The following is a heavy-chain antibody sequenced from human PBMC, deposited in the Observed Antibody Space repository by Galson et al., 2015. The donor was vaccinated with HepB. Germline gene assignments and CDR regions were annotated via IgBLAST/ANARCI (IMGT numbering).Heavy chain of an antibody. J-gene: IGHJ4*02. Sequence: SVKVSCKASGYTFTSYGISWVRQAPGQGLEWMGWISAYNGNTNYAQKLQGRVTMTTDTSTSTAYMELRSLRSDDTAVYYCAALIAVAGTTTAWDYWGQGTLVTVSS. CDR1: GYTFTSYG. V-gene: IGHV1-18*01. D-gene: IGHD6-19*01. CDR2: ISAYNGNT. CDR3: AALIAVAGTTTAWDY.